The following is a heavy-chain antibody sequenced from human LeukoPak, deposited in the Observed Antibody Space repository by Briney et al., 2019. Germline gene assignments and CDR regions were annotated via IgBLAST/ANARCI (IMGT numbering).Heavy chain of an antibody. V-gene: IGHV1-69*13. D-gene: IGHD3-22*01. CDR2: IIPIFGTA. Sequence: SVKVSCKASVGTFSSYAISWVRQAPGQGLEWMGGIIPIFGTANYAQKFQGRVTITADESTSTAYMELSSLRSEDTAVYYCARDMLPYYYDSSGFDYWGQGTLVTVSP. J-gene: IGHJ4*02. CDR3: ARDMLPYYYDSSGFDY. CDR1: VGTFSSYA.